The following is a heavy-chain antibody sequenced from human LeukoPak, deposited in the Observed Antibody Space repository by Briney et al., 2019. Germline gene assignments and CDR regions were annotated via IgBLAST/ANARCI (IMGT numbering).Heavy chain of an antibody. CDR3: ARGTIWSGYYPPYYYYYMDV. J-gene: IGHJ6*03. Sequence: ASVKVSCKASGYTFTSYGINWVRQATGQGLEWMGWMNPNSGNTGYAQKFQGRVTITRNTSISTAYMELSSLRSEDTAVYYCARGTIWSGYYPPYYYYYMDVWGKGTTVTVSS. CDR1: GYTFTSYG. CDR2: MNPNSGNT. D-gene: IGHD3-3*01. V-gene: IGHV1-8*03.